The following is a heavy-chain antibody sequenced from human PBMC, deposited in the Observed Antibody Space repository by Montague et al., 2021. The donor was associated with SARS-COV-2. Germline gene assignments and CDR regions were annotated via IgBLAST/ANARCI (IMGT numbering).Heavy chain of an antibody. J-gene: IGHJ4*02. D-gene: IGHD6-13*01. CDR2: IKQDGSEK. Sequence: SLILSCAASGFTFSSYWMSWVRQAPGKGLEWVANIKQDGSEKYYXDSVKGRFTISRDNAKNSLYLQMNSLRAEDTAVYYCARVPSSSWYFDYWGQGTLVTVSS. V-gene: IGHV3-7*01. CDR3: ARVPSSSWYFDY. CDR1: GFTFSSYW.